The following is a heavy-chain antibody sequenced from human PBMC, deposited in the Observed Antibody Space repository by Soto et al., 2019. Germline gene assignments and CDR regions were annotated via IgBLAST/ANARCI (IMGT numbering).Heavy chain of an antibody. V-gene: IGHV5-51*01. D-gene: IGHD6-13*01. CDR2: IYPGDSDT. Sequence: GESLKISCKGSGYSFTSYWIGWVRQMPGKGLEWMGIIYPGDSDTRYSPSFQGQVTISADKSISTAYLQWSSLKASDTAMYYCARDGIAAGGTDNWCDPWGQGTRVTVSS. J-gene: IGHJ5*02. CDR3: ARDGIAAGGTDNWCDP. CDR1: GYSFTSYW.